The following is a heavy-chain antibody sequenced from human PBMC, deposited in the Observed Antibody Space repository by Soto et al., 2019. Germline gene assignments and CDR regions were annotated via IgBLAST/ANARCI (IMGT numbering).Heavy chain of an antibody. CDR3: ARGGLPWYFDY. V-gene: IGHV4-34*01. J-gene: IGHJ4*02. CDR1: GGSFSGYY. CDR2: INHSGST. Sequence: QVQLQQWGAGLLKPSETLSLTCAVYGGSFSGYYWSWIRQPPGKGLEWIGEINHSGSTNYNPSLKSRVTISVDTSKNRFSLKLSSVTAADTAVYYCARGGLPWYFDYWGQGTLVTVSS. D-gene: IGHD2-15*01.